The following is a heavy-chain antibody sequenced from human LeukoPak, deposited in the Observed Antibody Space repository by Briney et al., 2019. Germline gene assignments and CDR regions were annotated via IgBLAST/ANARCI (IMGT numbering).Heavy chain of an antibody. D-gene: IGHD1-26*01. CDR3: AKGRYSGSYYNWFDP. J-gene: IGHJ5*02. V-gene: IGHV3-7*03. CDR1: GFPFSEYW. Sequence: GGSLRLSCAASGFPFSEYWMSWVRQAPGKVLEWVANIKQDGSEKYYVDSVKGRFTISRDTSKNTLYLQMNSLRAEDTAVYYCAKGRYSGSYYNWFDPWGQGTLVTVSS. CDR2: IKQDGSEK.